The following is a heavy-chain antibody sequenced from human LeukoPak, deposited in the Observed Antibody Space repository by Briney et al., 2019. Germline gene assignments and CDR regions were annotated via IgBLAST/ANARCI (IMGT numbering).Heavy chain of an antibody. J-gene: IGHJ3*02. V-gene: IGHV1-2*02. D-gene: IGHD6-19*01. Sequence: GASVKVSCKASGYTFTGYYMHWVRQAPGQGLEWMGWINPNSGGTNYAQKFQGRVTMTRDTSISTAYMELSRLRSDDTAVYYCARTSSGWSRDDAFDIWGQGTMVTVSS. CDR3: ARTSSGWSRDDAFDI. CDR2: INPNSGGT. CDR1: GYTFTGYY.